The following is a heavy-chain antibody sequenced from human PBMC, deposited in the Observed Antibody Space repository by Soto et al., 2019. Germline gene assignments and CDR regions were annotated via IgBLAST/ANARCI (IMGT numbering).Heavy chain of an antibody. CDR2: ISINSAYI. CDR3: TRAATRESTGRGWCDP. Sequence: GGSLRLSCAASGFTFRSFTMHWVRQAPGKGLEWVSTISINSAYIYYTDALRGRFTISRDNAKNSLHLQMNSLRAEDTAVYYCTRAATRESTGRGWCDPWGPGTLVT. CDR1: GFTFRSFT. D-gene: IGHD3-10*01. J-gene: IGHJ5*02. V-gene: IGHV3-21*01.